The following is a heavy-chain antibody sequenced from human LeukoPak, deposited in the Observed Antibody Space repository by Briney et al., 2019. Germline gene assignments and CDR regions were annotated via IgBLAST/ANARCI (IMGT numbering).Heavy chain of an antibody. D-gene: IGHD4-17*01. CDR3: ASWDYGGNRENAFDI. Sequence: ASVKVSCKASGYTFTAYYMHWVRQAPGQGLEWMGRINPNSGDTNYAQKFQGRVTMTRDTSISTAYMEVSRLRSDDTAVYYCASWDYGGNRENAFDIWGQGTMVTVSS. CDR1: GYTFTAYY. CDR2: INPNSGDT. J-gene: IGHJ3*02. V-gene: IGHV1-2*06.